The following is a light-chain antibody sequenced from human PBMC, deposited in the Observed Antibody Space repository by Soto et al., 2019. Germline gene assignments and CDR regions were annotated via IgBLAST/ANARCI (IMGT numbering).Light chain of an antibody. V-gene: IGLV2-14*01. CDR1: SSDVGGYNY. CDR2: DVS. CDR3: SSYTSSSTYV. J-gene: IGLJ1*01. Sequence: QSALTQPASVSGSPGQPITISCTGTSSDVGGYNYVSWYQQHPGKAPKFMIYDVSNRPSGVSNRFSGSKSGNTASLTISGLQAEDEADYYCSSYTSSSTYVFGTGTKVTVL.